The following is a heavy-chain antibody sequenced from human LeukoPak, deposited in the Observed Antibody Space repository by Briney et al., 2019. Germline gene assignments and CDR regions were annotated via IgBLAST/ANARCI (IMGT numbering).Heavy chain of an antibody. Sequence: GGSLRLSCAASGVTVSTNGMSWARQSPGKGLEWVSVIYSGGSTYNSDSVNGRFTACRAKCRNTLFLQMNNLRAEDTALYYCASARENCGSADCYGHFQHWGPGEPWLPS. CDR2: IYSGGST. D-gene: IGHD2-2*01. J-gene: IGHJ1*01. CDR3: ASARENCGSADCYGHFQH. CDR1: GVTVSTNG. V-gene: IGHV3-53*01.